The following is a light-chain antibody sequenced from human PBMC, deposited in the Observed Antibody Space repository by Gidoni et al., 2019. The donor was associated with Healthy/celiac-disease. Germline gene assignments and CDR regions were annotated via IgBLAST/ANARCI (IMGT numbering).Light chain of an antibody. CDR2: AAS. J-gene: IGKJ1*01. CDR3: QQSYSTPRT. Sequence: DIQMTQSPSSLSASVGDRVTITCRASQSISSYLNWYQQKPGKAPKLLIYAASSLQSGVPSRFSGSGSGTDFTLTISSLQPEDFANYYYQQSYSTPRTFXQXTKVEIK. CDR1: QSISSY. V-gene: IGKV1-39*01.